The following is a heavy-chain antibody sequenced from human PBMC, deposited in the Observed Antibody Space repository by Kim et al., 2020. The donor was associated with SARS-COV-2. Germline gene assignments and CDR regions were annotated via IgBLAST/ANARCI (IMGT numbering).Heavy chain of an antibody. Sequence: SVKVSCKASGGTFSSYAISWVRQAPGQGLEWMGGIIPIFGTANYAQKFQGRVTITADESTSTAYMELSSLRSEDTAVYYCAREGGYGSGSYYRDYFDYWGQGTLVTVSS. V-gene: IGHV1-69*13. J-gene: IGHJ4*02. CDR3: AREGGYGSGSYYRDYFDY. D-gene: IGHD3-10*01. CDR1: GGTFSSYA. CDR2: IIPIFGTA.